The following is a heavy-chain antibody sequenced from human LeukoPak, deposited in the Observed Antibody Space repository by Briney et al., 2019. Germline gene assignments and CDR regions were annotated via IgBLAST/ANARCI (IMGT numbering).Heavy chain of an antibody. V-gene: IGHV1-8*01. Sequence: ASVKVSCKASGYTFSSCAINWVRQAPGQGLEYMGWMSPKSGNTGYAQEFQGRVTMTSDTAISTAYMELSSLRSEDTAVYYCVRTPPNWGADYWGQGTLVTVSS. CDR3: VRTPPNWGADY. J-gene: IGHJ4*02. CDR1: GYTFSSCA. CDR2: MSPKSGNT. D-gene: IGHD7-27*01.